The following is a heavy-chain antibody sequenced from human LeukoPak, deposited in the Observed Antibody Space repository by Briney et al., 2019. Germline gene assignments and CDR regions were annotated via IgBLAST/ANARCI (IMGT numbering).Heavy chain of an antibody. J-gene: IGHJ4*02. CDR2: ISDTGNT. Sequence: GGSLRLSCAASGFTLSSYAMSWVRQAPGKGLEWVSAISDTGNTYHADSVKGRFTISRDSSKNTLFLQMNRLRPEDAAVYYCAKAPVTACRGAFCYPFDYWGLGTLVTVSS. D-gene: IGHD2-15*01. CDR3: AKAPVTACRGAFCYPFDY. CDR1: GFTLSSYA. V-gene: IGHV3-23*01.